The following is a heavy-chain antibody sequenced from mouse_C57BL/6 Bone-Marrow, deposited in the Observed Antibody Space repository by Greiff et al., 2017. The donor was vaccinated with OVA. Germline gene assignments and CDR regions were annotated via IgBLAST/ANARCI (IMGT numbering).Heavy chain of an antibody. CDR2: IDPSDSYT. CDR1: GYTFTSYW. J-gene: IGHJ2*01. Sequence: QVQLKQPGAELVMPGASVKLSCKASGYTFTSYWMHWVKQRPGQGLEWIGEIDPSDSYTNYNQKFKGKSTLTVDKSSSTAYMQLSSLTSEDSAVYYCARMGLRSDYWGQGTTLTVSS. V-gene: IGHV1-69*01. D-gene: IGHD1-1*01. CDR3: ARMGLRSDY.